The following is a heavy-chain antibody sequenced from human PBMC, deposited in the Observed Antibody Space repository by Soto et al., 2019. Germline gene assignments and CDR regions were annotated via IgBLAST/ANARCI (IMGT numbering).Heavy chain of an antibody. D-gene: IGHD3-16*01. CDR2: IWYDGSNK. V-gene: IGHV3-33*01. CDR1: GFTFSSYG. Sequence: GGSLRLSCAASGFTFSSYGMHWVRQAPGKGLEWVAVIWYDGSNKYYADSVKGRFTISRDNSKNTLYLQMNSLRAEDTAVYYCARGSRSAAYTIDYWGQGTLVTVSS. J-gene: IGHJ4*02. CDR3: ARGSRSAAYTIDY.